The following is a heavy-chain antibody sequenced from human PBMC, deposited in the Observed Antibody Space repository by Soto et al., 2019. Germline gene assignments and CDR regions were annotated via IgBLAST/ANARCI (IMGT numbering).Heavy chain of an antibody. V-gene: IGHV1-69*02. D-gene: IGHD5-18*01. CDR2: FIPIVGIA. CDR3: ASVAIQLWSCPFDH. Sequence: QVQLLQSGAEVKKPGSSVKVSCKASGGTFSSYSISWVRQAPGQGLEWMGRFIPIVGIANYAQKFQGRVTITADTYTTTAYMELRSLTSDDTAVYYCASVAIQLWSCPFDHWGQGTLVTVSS. CDR1: GGTFSSYS. J-gene: IGHJ4*02.